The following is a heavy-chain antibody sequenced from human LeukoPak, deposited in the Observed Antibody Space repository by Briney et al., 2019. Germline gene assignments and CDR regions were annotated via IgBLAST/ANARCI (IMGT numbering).Heavy chain of an antibody. D-gene: IGHD1-26*01. CDR2: IYYSGST. CDR1: GGSISSYY. CDR3: ARNDIVGATDYYYGMDV. J-gene: IGHJ6*02. Sequence: SETLSLTCTVSGGSISSYYWSWIRQPPGKGLEWIGYIYYSGSTNYNPSLKSRVTISVDTSKNQFSLKLSSVTAADTAVYYCARNDIVGATDYYYGMDVWGQGTTVTVSS. V-gene: IGHV4-59*01.